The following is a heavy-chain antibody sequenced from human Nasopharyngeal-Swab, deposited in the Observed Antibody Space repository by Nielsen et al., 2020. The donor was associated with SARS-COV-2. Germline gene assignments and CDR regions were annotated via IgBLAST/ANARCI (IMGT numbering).Heavy chain of an antibody. V-gene: IGHV1-24*01. CDR1: GYTLPELS. D-gene: IGHD6-19*01. Sequence: ASVKVSCKVSGYTLPELSMHWVRQAPGKGLEWMGGFDPEDGETIYAQKFQGRVTMTEDTSTDTAYMELSSLRSEDTAVYYCATGQQWLVQWFDPWGQGTLVTVSS. J-gene: IGHJ5*02. CDR3: ATGQQWLVQWFDP. CDR2: FDPEDGET.